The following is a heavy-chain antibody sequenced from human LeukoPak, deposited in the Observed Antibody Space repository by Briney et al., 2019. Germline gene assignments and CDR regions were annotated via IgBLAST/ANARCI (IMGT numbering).Heavy chain of an antibody. D-gene: IGHD6-13*01. CDR1: GFTFSSNW. V-gene: IGHV3-7*01. CDR2: IKPDGSAE. CDR3: ARANNSSWHN. Sequence: PGGSLRLSCATSGFTFSSNWMSWVRHAPGRGLDWVANIKPDGSAEHYAASVKGRFTVSRDNAKNSLYLQMNSLRVEDTAVYYCARANNSSWHNWGQGTLVTVSS. J-gene: IGHJ4*02.